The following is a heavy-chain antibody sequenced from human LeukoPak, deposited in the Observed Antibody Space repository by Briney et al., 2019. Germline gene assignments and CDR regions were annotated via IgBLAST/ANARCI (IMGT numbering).Heavy chain of an antibody. Sequence: SETLSLTCTVSGGSISTYYWGWIRQPPGKGLEWIGSIYHSGSTYYNPSLKSRVTISVDTSKNQFSLKLSSVTAADTAVYYCARDSYYYGSGSPSSFDYWGQGTLVTVSS. CDR2: IYHSGST. CDR1: GGSISTYY. V-gene: IGHV4-38-2*02. D-gene: IGHD3-10*01. CDR3: ARDSYYYGSGSPSSFDY. J-gene: IGHJ4*02.